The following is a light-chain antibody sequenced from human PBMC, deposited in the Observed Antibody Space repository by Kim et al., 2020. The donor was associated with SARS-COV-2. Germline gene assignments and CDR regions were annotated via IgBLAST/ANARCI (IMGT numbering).Light chain of an antibody. CDR3: ATWDSSLSVGV. J-gene: IGLJ3*02. V-gene: IGLV1-51*01. Sequence: QSVLTQPPSVSAAPGQKVTISCSGSRSNIGNNPVSWYQQFPGTAPRLITYENDKRPSGIPDRFSSSKSGTSATLGITGLRTGDEADYYCATWDSSLSVGVFGGGTKVTVL. CDR2: END. CDR1: RSNIGNNP.